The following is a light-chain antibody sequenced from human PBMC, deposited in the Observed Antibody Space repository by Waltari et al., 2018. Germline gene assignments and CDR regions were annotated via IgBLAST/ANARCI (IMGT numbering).Light chain of an antibody. CDR1: QTVTSY. V-gene: IGKV3-11*01. Sequence: EIVLSQSPATLSLSPGERATLSCRASQTVTSYLAWYQQKPGQAPRLLIYDVSRRATGIPARFSGSGSGTDFTLTISSLEPEDVAVYYCQQRNNWPPTWTFGPGTKVEIK. CDR2: DVS. J-gene: IGKJ1*01. CDR3: QQRNNWPPTWT.